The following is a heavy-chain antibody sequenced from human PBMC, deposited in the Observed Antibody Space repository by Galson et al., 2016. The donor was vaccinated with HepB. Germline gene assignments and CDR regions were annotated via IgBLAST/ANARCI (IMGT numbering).Heavy chain of an antibody. CDR1: GGSVSSASHY. Sequence: TLSLTCTVSGGSVSSASHYWSWVRQHAGKGLEWIGYIYYSGSTYYNPSLKSRVTISVDTSKNQFSLKLSSVTAADTAVYHCTSGLVRGVISFWGQGFLVSVSS. CDR2: IYYSGST. V-gene: IGHV4-31*03. CDR3: TSGLVRGVISF. D-gene: IGHD3-10*01. J-gene: IGHJ4*02.